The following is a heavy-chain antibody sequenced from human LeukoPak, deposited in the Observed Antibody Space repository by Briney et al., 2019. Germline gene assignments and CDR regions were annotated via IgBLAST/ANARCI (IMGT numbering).Heavy chain of an antibody. CDR3: ARAPAGCCSSTSCRTDYYYGMDV. CDR1: GFTFSSYS. J-gene: IGHJ6*04. D-gene: IGHD2-2*01. CDR2: ISSSSSYI. V-gene: IGHV3-21*01. Sequence: KSGGSLRLSCAASGFTFSSYSMNWVRQAPGKGLEWVSSISSSSSYIYYADSVKGRFTISRDNAKNSLYLQMNSLRAEDTAVYYCARAPAGCCSSTSCRTDYYYGMDVWGKGTTVTVSS.